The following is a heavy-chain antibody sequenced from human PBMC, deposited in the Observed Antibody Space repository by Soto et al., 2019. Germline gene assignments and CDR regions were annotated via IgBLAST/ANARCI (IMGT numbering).Heavy chain of an antibody. CDR1: GSTFSNNA. Sequence: GGSLRLSCAASGSTFSNNAMSWVRQAPGKGLEWVSSISGSGGNTYYAESVKGRFTISRDNSKNTLYVQINTLRAEDTAVYYCAKDRGYSYGWAKSDAFDVWGQGTMVTVSS. V-gene: IGHV3-23*01. CDR2: ISGSGGNT. CDR3: AKDRGYSYGWAKSDAFDV. D-gene: IGHD5-18*01. J-gene: IGHJ3*01.